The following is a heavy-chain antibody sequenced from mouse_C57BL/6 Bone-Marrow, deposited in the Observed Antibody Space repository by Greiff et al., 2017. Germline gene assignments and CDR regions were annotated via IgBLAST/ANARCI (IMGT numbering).Heavy chain of an antibody. CDR1: GFTFSDYG. CDR2: ISSGRSTI. Sequence: DVHLVASGGCLVKPGWSLTLSCAASGFTFSDYGMHWVRQAPETGLELVAYISSGRSTIYYADNVKGRFTISRDNAKNTLFLQMTSLRAEDTAMYYCARPANWDYFDYWGQGTTLTVAS. D-gene: IGHD4-1*01. J-gene: IGHJ2*01. CDR3: ARPANWDYFDY. V-gene: IGHV5-17*01.